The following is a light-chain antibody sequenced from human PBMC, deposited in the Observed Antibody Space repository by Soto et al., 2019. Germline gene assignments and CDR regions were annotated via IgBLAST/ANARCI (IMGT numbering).Light chain of an antibody. Sequence: QSVLTQPASVSGSPGQSVAISCTGTSSDLGDYNYVSWYQQHPGKAPKLMISAVSNRPSGVSDRFSGSKSGNTASLTISGLQAEDEADYYWTYMTDSLYVFGTGTKVTVL. J-gene: IGLJ1*01. CDR3: TYMTDSLYV. CDR1: SSDLGDYNY. V-gene: IGLV2-14*01. CDR2: AVS.